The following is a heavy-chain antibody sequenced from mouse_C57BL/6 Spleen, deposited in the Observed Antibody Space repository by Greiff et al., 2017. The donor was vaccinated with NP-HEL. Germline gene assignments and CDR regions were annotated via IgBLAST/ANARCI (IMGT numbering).Heavy chain of an antibody. Sequence: QVQLQQSGAELVKPGASVKISCKASGYAFSSYWMNWVKQRPGKGLEWIGQIYTGDGDTNYNGKFKGKATLTADKSSSTAYMQLSSLTSEDSAVYFCARNYYGSSYYAMDYWGQGTSVTVSS. V-gene: IGHV1-80*01. CDR2: IYTGDGDT. J-gene: IGHJ4*01. CDR1: GYAFSSYW. D-gene: IGHD1-1*01. CDR3: ARNYYGSSYYAMDY.